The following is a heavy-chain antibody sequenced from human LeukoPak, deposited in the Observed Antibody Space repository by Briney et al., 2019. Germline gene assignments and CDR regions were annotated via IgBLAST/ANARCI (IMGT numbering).Heavy chain of an antibody. Sequence: GESLEISCKGSGYSFTSYWIGWVRQMPGKGLEWMGIIYPGDSDTRYSPSFQGQVTISADKSISTAYLQWSSLKASDTAMYYCARQGLGYCSSTSCYAKYNWFDPWGQGTLVTVSS. J-gene: IGHJ5*02. CDR1: GYSFTSYW. V-gene: IGHV5-51*01. CDR2: IYPGDSDT. CDR3: ARQGLGYCSSTSCYAKYNWFDP. D-gene: IGHD2-2*01.